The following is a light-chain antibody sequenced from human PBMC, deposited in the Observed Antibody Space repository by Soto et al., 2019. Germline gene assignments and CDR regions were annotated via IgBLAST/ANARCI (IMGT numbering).Light chain of an antibody. CDR1: SSNIGAGYD. V-gene: IGLV1-40*01. CDR3: QSYDSSLSGHVV. J-gene: IGLJ2*01. CDR2: GNS. Sequence: QAVVTQPPSVSGAPGQRVTISCIGSSSNIGAGYDVHWYQQLPGTAPKLLIYGNSNRPSGVPDRFSGSKSGTSASLAITGLQAEDEADYYCQSYDSSLSGHVVFGGGTQLTVL.